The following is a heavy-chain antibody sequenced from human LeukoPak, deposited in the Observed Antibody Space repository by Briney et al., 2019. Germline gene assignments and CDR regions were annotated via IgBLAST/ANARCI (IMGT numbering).Heavy chain of an antibody. CDR2: ISSSSSYI. CDR1: GFTFSSYS. D-gene: IGHD4-11*01. V-gene: IGHV3-21*01. J-gene: IGHJ3*02. CDR3: ARDSSNYVAFDI. Sequence: PGGSLRLSCAASGFTFSSYSMNWVRQAPGKGLEWVSSISSSSSYIYYADSVKGRFTISRDNAKNSLHLQMNSLRAEDTAVYYCARDSSNYVAFDIWGQGTMVTVSS.